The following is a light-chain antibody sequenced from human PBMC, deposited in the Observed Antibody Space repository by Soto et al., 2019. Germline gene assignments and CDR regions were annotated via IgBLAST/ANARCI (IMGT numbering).Light chain of an antibody. J-gene: IGLJ1*01. Sequence: QSALTQPASVSGSPGQSITISCTGTSSDVGSYNFVSWYQQHPGKAPKLMIYEVSNRPSGVSNRFSGSKSGNTASLTISGLQAEDEADFYCSSYTRSSTPSVVFGTGTKVTVL. V-gene: IGLV2-14*01. CDR1: SSDVGSYNF. CDR2: EVS. CDR3: SSYTRSSTPSVV.